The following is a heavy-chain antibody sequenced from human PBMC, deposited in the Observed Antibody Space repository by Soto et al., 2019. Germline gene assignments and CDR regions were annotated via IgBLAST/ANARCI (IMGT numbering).Heavy chain of an antibody. V-gene: IGHV4-31*03. CDR2: IYYSGTT. D-gene: IGHD4-17*01. CDR3: ARTSGDYGLSKYFQH. J-gene: IGHJ1*01. Sequence: QVQLQESGPGLVEPSQTLSPICTVSGGSISSGDYYWSWIRQLPGKGLEWIGYIYYSGTTFHNPSLKSRVSISVDTSKNLFSLKLSSMTAADTAVYYCARTSGDYGLSKYFQHWGQGTLVTVSS. CDR1: GGSISSGDYY.